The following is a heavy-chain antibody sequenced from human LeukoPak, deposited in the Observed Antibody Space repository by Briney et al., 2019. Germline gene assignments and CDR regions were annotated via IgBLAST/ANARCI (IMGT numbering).Heavy chain of an antibody. CDR3: AKGLWLGELGAFDI. Sequence: GGSLRLSCAASGFTLSTYRMNWVRQAPGKGLEWVSSISSSSNYIYYADSVKGRFIISRDNAKNSLYLHMNSLRAEDMALYYCAKGLWLGELGAFDIWGQGTMVTVSS. V-gene: IGHV3-21*04. CDR2: ISSSSNYI. J-gene: IGHJ3*02. CDR1: GFTLSTYR. D-gene: IGHD3-10*01.